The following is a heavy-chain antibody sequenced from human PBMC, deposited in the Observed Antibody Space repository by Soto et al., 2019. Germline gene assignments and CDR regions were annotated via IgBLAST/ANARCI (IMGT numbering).Heavy chain of an antibody. Sequence: ASVKVSCKASGGTFSSYAISWVRQAPGQGLEWMGGIIPIFGTANYAQKFQGRVTITADESTSTAYMELSSLRSEDTAVYYCARDLTRTPPRRSGGSGLLRYYYYYGMDVWGQGTTVTVAS. CDR2: IIPIFGTA. J-gene: IGHJ6*02. D-gene: IGHD2-15*01. CDR3: ARDLTRTPPRRSGGSGLLRYYYYYGMDV. CDR1: GGTFSSYA. V-gene: IGHV1-69*13.